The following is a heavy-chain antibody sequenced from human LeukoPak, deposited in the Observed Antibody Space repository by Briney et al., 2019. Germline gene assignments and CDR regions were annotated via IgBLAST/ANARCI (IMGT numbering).Heavy chain of an antibody. V-gene: IGHV3-30*04. D-gene: IGHD4-17*01. J-gene: IGHJ4*02. CDR2: ISYDGSNK. Sequence: GGSLRLSCAASGFTFSSYAMHWVRQAPGKGLEWVAVISYDGSNKYYADSVKGRFTISRDNSKNTLYLQMNSLRAEDTAVYYCARDSPRTTGDYVPLLYYFDYWGQGTLVTVSS. CDR1: GFTFSSYA. CDR3: ARDSPRTTGDYVPLLYYFDY.